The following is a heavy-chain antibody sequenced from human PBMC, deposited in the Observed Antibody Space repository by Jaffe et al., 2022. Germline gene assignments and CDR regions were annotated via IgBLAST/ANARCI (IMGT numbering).Heavy chain of an antibody. CDR1: GFTFTSSA. J-gene: IGHJ3*02. CDR2: IVVGSGNT. Sequence: QMQLVQSGPEVKKPGTSVKVSCKASGFTFTSSAVQWVRQARGQRLEWIGWIVVGSGNTNYAQKFQERVTITRDMSTSTAYMELSSLRSEDTAVYYCAAEPAPMTTVTTDIWGQGTMVTVSS. D-gene: IGHD4-17*01. CDR3: AAEPAPMTTVTTDI. V-gene: IGHV1-58*01.